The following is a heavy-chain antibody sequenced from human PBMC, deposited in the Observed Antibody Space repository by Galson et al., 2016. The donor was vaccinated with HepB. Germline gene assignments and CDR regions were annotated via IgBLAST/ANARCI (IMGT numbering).Heavy chain of an antibody. V-gene: IGHV3-30-3*01. J-gene: IGHJ3*02. CDR2: ISHDDISK. CDR1: GIALRNFI. Sequence: SLRLSCAASGIALRNFIIHWVRQPPGKGLEWVAAISHDDISKYYTDSVKGRFTISRDNSGNTVDLQMNSLRAEDTAVYYCARAAHSSGYCDVFDIWAKGQRSPSL. CDR3: ARAAHSSGYCDVFDI. D-gene: IGHD3-22*01.